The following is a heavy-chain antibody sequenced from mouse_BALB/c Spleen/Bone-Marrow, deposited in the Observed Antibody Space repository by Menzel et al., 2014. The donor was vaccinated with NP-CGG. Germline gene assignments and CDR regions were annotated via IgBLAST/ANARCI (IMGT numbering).Heavy chain of an antibody. J-gene: IGHJ3*01. D-gene: IGHD1-1*01. Sequence: EVQLQESGAELVKPGASVKLSCTASDFNIKDAYMHWVKQRPEQGLEWIGRIDPANVNTKYDTKFQGKSTITADTSSNTAYLLLSSLTSEDTAVYYCAVYYYGRSSFAYWGQGTLVTDSA. CDR3: AVYYYGRSSFAY. V-gene: IGHV14-3*02. CDR2: IDPANVNT. CDR1: DFNIKDAY.